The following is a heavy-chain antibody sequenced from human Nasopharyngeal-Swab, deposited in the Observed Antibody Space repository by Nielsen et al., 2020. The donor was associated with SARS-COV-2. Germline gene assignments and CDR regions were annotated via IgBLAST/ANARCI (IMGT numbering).Heavy chain of an antibody. CDR2: IKQDGSEK. Sequence: GESLKISCAASGFTFSSYWMSWVRQAPGKGLEWVAKIKQDGSEKYYVDSVKGRFTISRDNAKNSMYLQMNSLRAEVTAVYYCARDWGIVATTDGMDVWCQGTTVTVSS. CDR1: GFTFSSYW. J-gene: IGHJ6*02. CDR3: ARDWGIVATTDGMDV. V-gene: IGHV3-7*01. D-gene: IGHD5-12*01.